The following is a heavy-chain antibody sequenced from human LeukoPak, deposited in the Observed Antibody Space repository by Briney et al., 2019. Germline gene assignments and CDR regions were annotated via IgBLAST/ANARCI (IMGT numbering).Heavy chain of an antibody. CDR2: IYYSGST. CDR3: ARRASGSYPDYFDY. J-gene: IGHJ4*02. CDR1: GGSISSYY. D-gene: IGHD1-26*01. Sequence: PSETLSLTCTVSGGSISSYYWSWIRQPPGKGLEWIGYIYYSGSTNYNPSLKSRVTISVDTSKNQFSLKLSSVTAADTAVYYCARRASGSYPDYFDYWGQGTLVTVSS. V-gene: IGHV4-59*08.